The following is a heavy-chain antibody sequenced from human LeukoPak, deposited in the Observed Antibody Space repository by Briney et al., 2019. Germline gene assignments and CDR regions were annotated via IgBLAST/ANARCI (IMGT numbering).Heavy chain of an antibody. V-gene: IGHV1-69*05. Sequence: GASVKVSCKASGYTFTSYGISWVRQAPGQGLEWMGGIIPIFGTANYAQKFQGRVTITTDESTSTAYMELSSLRSEDTAVYYCASVSIFGVVTPSLYYYYMDVWGKGTTVTVSS. CDR3: ASVSIFGVVTPSLYYYYMDV. CDR2: IIPIFGTA. CDR1: GYTFTSYG. D-gene: IGHD3-3*01. J-gene: IGHJ6*03.